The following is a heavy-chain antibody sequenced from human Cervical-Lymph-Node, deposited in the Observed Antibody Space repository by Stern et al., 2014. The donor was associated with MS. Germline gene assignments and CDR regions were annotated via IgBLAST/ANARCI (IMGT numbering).Heavy chain of an antibody. V-gene: IGHV5-51*01. CDR1: GYSLTSYS. D-gene: IGHD2-21*02. CDR2: IYPGDADT. CDR3: ASGDYSYFDY. J-gene: IGHJ4*02. Sequence: VQLVESGAEVKKPGESLKISCTGSGYSLTSYSIGWVRQMPGKGMAWMGIIYPGDADTRYSPSFQGQVTISADKSISTAYLQWSSLKASDTAMYYCASGDYSYFDYWGQGTLVTVSS.